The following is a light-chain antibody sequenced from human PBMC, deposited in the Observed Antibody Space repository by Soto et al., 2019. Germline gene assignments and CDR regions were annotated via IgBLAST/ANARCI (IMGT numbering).Light chain of an antibody. CDR2: AAS. Sequence: DIQMTQSPSSLSASVGDRVTITCRASQSVSSYLNWYQQKPGKAPKLLIHAASSLQSGVPSRFSGSGSGTDFTLTISRLEPEDFAVYYCQQYGSSPLITFGQGTRLEIK. CDR3: QQYGSSPLIT. CDR1: QSVSSY. V-gene: IGKV1-39*01. J-gene: IGKJ5*01.